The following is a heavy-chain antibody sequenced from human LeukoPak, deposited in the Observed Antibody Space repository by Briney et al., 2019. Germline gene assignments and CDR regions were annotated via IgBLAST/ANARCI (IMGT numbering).Heavy chain of an antibody. Sequence: PSETLSLTCTLSGGSISSSSYYSGWISQPPGNGLEWIGSIYYSGSTYDNPSLKSRVTISVDTSKNQFSLKLSSVTAADTAVYYCARREQWLVLARWGQGTLVTVSS. J-gene: IGHJ4*02. V-gene: IGHV4-39*01. CDR3: ARREQWLVLAR. CDR1: GGSISSSSYY. CDR2: IYYSGST. D-gene: IGHD6-19*01.